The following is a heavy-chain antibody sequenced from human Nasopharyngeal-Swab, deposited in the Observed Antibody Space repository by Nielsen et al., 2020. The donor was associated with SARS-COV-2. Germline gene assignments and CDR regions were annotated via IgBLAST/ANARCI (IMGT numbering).Heavy chain of an antibody. CDR1: GYSISIGYY. CDR2: MYHSGTS. CDR3: ARESRLNYYYYGMDV. Sequence: SETLSLTCTVSGYSISIGYYWGWIRQPPGKGLEWIGNMYHSGTSFYNPALKSRVTLSIDTSKNQFSLKLSSVTAADTAVYYCARESRLNYYYYGMDVWGQGTTVTVSS. J-gene: IGHJ6*02. V-gene: IGHV4-38-2*02. D-gene: IGHD2-8*01.